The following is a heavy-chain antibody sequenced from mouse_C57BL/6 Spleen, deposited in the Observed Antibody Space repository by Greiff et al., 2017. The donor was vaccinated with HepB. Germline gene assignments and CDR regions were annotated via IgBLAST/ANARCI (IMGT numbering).Heavy chain of an antibody. V-gene: IGHV1-50*01. J-gene: IGHJ2*01. CDR3: ARTKFGY. CDR2: IDPSDSYT. Sequence: VQLQQPGAELVKPGASVKLSCKASGYTFTSYWMQWVKQRPGQGLEWIGEIDPSDSYTNYNQKFKGKATLTVDTSSSTAYMQLSSLTSEDSAGYYSARTKFGYWGQGTTLTVSS. CDR1: GYTFTSYW.